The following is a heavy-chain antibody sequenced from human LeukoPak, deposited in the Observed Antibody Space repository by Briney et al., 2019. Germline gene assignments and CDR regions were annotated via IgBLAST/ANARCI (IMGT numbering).Heavy chain of an antibody. CDR2: ISGNGA. CDR1: QFNFNKFG. CDR3: AKSQWFGELPYIDY. D-gene: IGHD3-10*01. V-gene: IGHV3-23*01. J-gene: IGHJ4*02. Sequence: PGGSLRLSCATSQFNFNKFGMTWVRQAPGKGLEWVSSISGNGAQYADSVQGRFAISRDNSKNTLYLQMNSLRAEDTAVYYCAKSQWFGELPYIDYWGQGTLVTVSS.